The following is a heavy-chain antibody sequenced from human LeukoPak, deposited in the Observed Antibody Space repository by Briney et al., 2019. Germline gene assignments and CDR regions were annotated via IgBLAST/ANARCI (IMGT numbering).Heavy chain of an antibody. V-gene: IGHV3-48*02. Sequence: PGGSLRLSCAAPGFTFGTYNMNWVRQAPGKGLEWLSFISSSGTTIYYADSVKGRFTISRDNARNSLYLQMNSLRDEDTAVYYCARDPGLDSWGQGTLVTVSS. CDR1: GFTFGTYN. D-gene: IGHD1-1*01. J-gene: IGHJ4*02. CDR2: ISSSGTTI. CDR3: ARDPGLDS.